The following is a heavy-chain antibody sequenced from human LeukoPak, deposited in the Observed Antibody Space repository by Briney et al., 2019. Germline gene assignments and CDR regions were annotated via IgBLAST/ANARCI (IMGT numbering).Heavy chain of an antibody. Sequence: GGSLRLSCAASGFTFSNYAMSWVRQAPGKGLEWISSIYGSGGRTYYVDSVKGRFTISRDNSKNTLYLQMNSLRDEDTAVYYCARNLISVAGELDYWGQGTLVTVSS. J-gene: IGHJ4*02. V-gene: IGHV3-23*01. CDR3: ARNLISVAGELDY. CDR1: GFTFSNYA. CDR2: IYGSGGRT. D-gene: IGHD6-19*01.